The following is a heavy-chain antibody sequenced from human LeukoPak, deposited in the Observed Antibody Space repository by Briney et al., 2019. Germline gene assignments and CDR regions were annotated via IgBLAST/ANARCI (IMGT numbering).Heavy chain of an antibody. D-gene: IGHD6-13*01. Sequence: GGSLRLSCAASLFTVSSNYMRWVRQAPGKGLEWVSVIYSGGSTYYADSVKGRFTISRDNSKNTMYLQMNSLRAEDTAVYYCPRASGQLQYYYYYGMDVWGQGTTVTVSS. J-gene: IGHJ6*02. CDR2: IYSGGST. V-gene: IGHV3-66*01. CDR1: LFTVSSNY. CDR3: PRASGQLQYYYYYGMDV.